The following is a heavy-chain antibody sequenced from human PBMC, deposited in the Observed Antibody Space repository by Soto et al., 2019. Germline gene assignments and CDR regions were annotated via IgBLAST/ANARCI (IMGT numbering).Heavy chain of an antibody. CDR3: ARFATPTTTWFWFDP. D-gene: IGHD3-9*01. CDR1: GYTFTSYA. Sequence: ASVKVSCKASGYTFTSYAMHWVRQAPGQRLEWMGWINAGNGNTKYSQKFQGRVTITRDTSASTAYMELSSLRSEDTAVYYCARFATPTTTWFWFDPWGQGTQVTVSS. CDR2: INAGNGNT. J-gene: IGHJ5*02. V-gene: IGHV1-3*01.